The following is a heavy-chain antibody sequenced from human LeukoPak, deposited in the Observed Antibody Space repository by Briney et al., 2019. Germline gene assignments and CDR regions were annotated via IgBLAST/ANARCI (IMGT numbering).Heavy chain of an antibody. J-gene: IGHJ5*02. Sequence: PSETLSLTCTVSGGSVSSGSYYWSWIRQPPGKGLEWIGYIYHSGSTYYNPSLKSRVTISVDRSKNQFSLKLSSVTAADTAVYYCARAPDIVVVPAAIGVGWFDPWGQGTLVTVSS. CDR1: GGSVSSGSYY. V-gene: IGHV4-30-2*01. CDR2: IYHSGST. CDR3: ARAPDIVVVPAAIGVGWFDP. D-gene: IGHD2-2*02.